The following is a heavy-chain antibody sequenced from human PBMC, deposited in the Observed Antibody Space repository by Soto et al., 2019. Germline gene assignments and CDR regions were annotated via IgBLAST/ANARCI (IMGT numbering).Heavy chain of an antibody. CDR3: AREGMRWLQPFDY. D-gene: IGHD5-18*01. J-gene: IGHJ4*02. CDR1: GFTFSSYG. CDR2: IWYDGSNK. V-gene: IGHV3-33*08. Sequence: PGGSLRLSCAASGFTFSSYGMHWVRQAPGKGLEWVAVIWYDGSNKYYADSVKGRFTISRDNSKNTLYLQMNSLRAEDTAVYYCAREGMRWLQPFDYWGQGTLVTVSS.